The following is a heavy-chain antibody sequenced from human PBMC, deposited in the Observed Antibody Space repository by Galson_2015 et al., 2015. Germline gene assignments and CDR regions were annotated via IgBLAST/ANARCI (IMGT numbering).Heavy chain of an antibody. D-gene: IGHD5-18*01. V-gene: IGHV3-30*18. J-gene: IGHJ6*02. CDR1: GFTFSSYG. CDR3: AKDRGYSYGYTYYYYGMDV. Sequence: SLRLSCAAFGFTFSSYGMHWVRQAPGKGLEWVAVISYDGSNKYYADSVKGRFTISRDNSKNTLYLQMNSLRAEDTAVYYCAKDRGYSYGYTYYYYGMDVWGQGTTVTVSS. CDR2: ISYDGSNK.